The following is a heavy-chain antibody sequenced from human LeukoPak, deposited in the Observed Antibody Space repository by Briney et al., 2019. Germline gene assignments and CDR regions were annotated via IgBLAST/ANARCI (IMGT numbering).Heavy chain of an antibody. CDR2: IYYSGST. CDR3: ASFYDSSGYYDY. J-gene: IGHJ4*02. CDR1: GGSISSGDYY. Sequence: PSQTLSLTCTVSGGSISSGDYYWSWIRQPSGKGLEWIGYIYYSGSTYYNPYLKSRVTISVDTSKQQFSLKLSSVTAADTAVYYCASFYDSSGYYDYWGQGTLVTVSS. D-gene: IGHD3-22*01. V-gene: IGHV4-30-4*01.